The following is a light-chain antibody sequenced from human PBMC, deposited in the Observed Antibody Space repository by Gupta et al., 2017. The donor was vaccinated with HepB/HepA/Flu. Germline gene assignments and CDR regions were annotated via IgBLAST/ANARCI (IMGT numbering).Light chain of an antibody. V-gene: IGKV3-11*01. CDR2: DAS. CDR3: QQYSIWPPLT. J-gene: IGKJ4*01. Sequence: DILLPPSPATLSLSPGDRATLSCRASQSVGSYFAWYQQKPGQAPRLLIYDASRRATGIPARFSGSGSGTDFTLTISSLEPEDFAVYFCQQYSIWPPLTFGGGTKVEIK. CDR1: QSVGSY.